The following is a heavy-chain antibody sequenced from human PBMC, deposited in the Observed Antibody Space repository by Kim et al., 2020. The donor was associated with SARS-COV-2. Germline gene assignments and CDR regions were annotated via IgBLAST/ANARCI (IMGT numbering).Heavy chain of an antibody. J-gene: IGHJ4*02. CDR2: INYIGNT. Sequence: SETLSLTCTVSGGSISSSAFYWGWIRQPPGKGLESIGSINYIGNTYYNPSLRGRVTMSVDTSNNEFSLKLSSLTATDTSNYFCAGHPQGSLSLEYWGLGTLVTVSS. V-gene: IGHV4-39*01. CDR1: GGSISSSAFY. D-gene: IGHD1-1*01. CDR3: AGHPQGSLSLEY.